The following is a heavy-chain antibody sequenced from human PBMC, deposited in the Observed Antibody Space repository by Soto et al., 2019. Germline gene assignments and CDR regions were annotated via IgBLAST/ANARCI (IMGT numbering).Heavy chain of an antibody. Sequence: ASVTVACKASGYTFPSYAMHWVRQAPGQRLEWMGWINAGNGNTKYSQKFQGRVTITRDTSASTAYMELSSLRSEDTAVYYCARNIVATIVFDYWGQGTLVTVSS. CDR3: ARNIVATIVFDY. CDR2: INAGNGNT. CDR1: GYTFPSYA. J-gene: IGHJ4*02. D-gene: IGHD5-12*01. V-gene: IGHV1-3*01.